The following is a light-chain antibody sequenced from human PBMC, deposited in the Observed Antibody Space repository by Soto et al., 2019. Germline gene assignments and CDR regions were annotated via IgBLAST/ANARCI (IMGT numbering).Light chain of an antibody. V-gene: IGLV6-57*04. CDR2: EDN. Sequence: NFMLTQPHSVSESPGKTITISCTRSSGSIASKYVQWYQQRPGSAPIIVIYEDNQRPSGVPDRFSGSVDSSSNFASLTISGLKTVDEADYYSQSCDDTNHVIFGGGTKVTVL. CDR1: SGSIASKY. J-gene: IGLJ2*01. CDR3: QSCDDTNHVI.